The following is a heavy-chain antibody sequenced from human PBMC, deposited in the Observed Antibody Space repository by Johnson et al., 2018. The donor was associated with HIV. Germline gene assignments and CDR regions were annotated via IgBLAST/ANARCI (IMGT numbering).Heavy chain of an antibody. J-gene: IGHJ3*02. D-gene: IGHD6-19*01. CDR3: ARGQHSSGWCDVFDI. CDR1: GFTFSSHA. CDR2: IRYDGSNK. V-gene: IGHV3-30*04. Sequence: QVQLMESGGGVVQPGRSLRLSCAASGFTFSSHAMHWVRQAPGKGLEWVAFIRYDGSNKYYADSLKGRFTISRDNSDNTLYLQMDSLTAEDTAVYYCARGQHSSGWCDVFDIWGQGTVVTVSS.